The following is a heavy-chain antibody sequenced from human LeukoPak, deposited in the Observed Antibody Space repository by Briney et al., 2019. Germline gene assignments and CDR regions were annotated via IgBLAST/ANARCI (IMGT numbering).Heavy chain of an antibody. CDR3: ARERWDYDY. D-gene: IGHD1-26*01. V-gene: IGHV4-39*07. Sequence: SETLSLTCTVSGGSISSSSYYYWGWIRQPPGKGLEWIGSIHYSGSTYHNPSLKSRVTISVDTSKNQFSLKLSSVTAADTAVYYCARERWDYDYWGQGTLVTASS. J-gene: IGHJ4*02. CDR2: IHYSGST. CDR1: GGSISSSSYYY.